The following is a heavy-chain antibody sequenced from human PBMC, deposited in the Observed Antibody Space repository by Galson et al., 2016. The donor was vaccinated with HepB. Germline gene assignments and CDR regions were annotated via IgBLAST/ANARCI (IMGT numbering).Heavy chain of an antibody. Sequence: SAKVSCKASGGTFNNYAVTWVRQAPGQGLEYMGQFIFLYGTPKYAPKFQGRVSITADDSSGTAYMEMSSLKSEDTAVYYCARDISSSVGGYWGQGTLVTVSS. V-gene: IGHV1-69*13. CDR2: FIFLYGTP. CDR1: GGTFNNYA. D-gene: IGHD3-16*01. J-gene: IGHJ4*02. CDR3: ARDISSSVGGY.